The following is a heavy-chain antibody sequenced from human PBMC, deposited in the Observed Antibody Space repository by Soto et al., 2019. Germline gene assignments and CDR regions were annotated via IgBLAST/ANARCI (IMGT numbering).Heavy chain of an antibody. V-gene: IGHV3-30-3*01. CDR3: ASDSSSKWVQYFQH. D-gene: IGHD6-6*01. CDR2: ISYDGSNK. Sequence: QVQLVESGGGVVQPGRSLRLSCAASGVTFSSYAMHWVRQAPGKGLEWVAVISYDGSNKYYADSVKGRFTISRDNSKNTLYLQMNSLRAEDTAVYYCASDSSSKWVQYFQHWGHGTLVTVSS. CDR1: GVTFSSYA. J-gene: IGHJ1*01.